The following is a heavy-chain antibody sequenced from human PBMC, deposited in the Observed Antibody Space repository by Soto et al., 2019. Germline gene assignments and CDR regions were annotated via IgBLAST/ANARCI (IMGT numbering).Heavy chain of an antibody. CDR3: ARELIVVVPSANDY. CDR2: ISGSGGST. CDR1: GCTFSSYA. J-gene: IGHJ4*02. D-gene: IGHD2-2*01. Sequence: EVQLLESGGGMVQPGWSLRLTCAASGCTFSSYAMSWVRQAPGKGLEWVSAISGSGGSTYYADSVKGRFTISRDNSKNTLYLQMNSLRAEDTAVYYCARELIVVVPSANDYWGQGTLVTVSS. V-gene: IGHV3-23*01.